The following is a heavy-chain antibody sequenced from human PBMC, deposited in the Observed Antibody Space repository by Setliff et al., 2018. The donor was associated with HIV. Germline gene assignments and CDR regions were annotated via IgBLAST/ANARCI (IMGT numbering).Heavy chain of an antibody. CDR2: IFTRGDT. J-gene: IGHJ4*02. Sequence: SETLSLTCTVSGVSIGNYYWNWIRQPPGKGLEWIGYIFTRGDTNYNPSLRRRVTLSVDTSKNQVSLKLGSVTAADTAVYFCASAPLYFYDGSGYLKYWGQGSQVTVSS. CDR3: ASAPLYFYDGSGYLKY. CDR1: GVSIGNYY. D-gene: IGHD3-22*01. V-gene: IGHV4-4*09.